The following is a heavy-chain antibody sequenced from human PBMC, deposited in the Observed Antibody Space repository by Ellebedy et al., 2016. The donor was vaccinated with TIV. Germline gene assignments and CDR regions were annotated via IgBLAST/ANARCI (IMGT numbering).Heavy chain of an antibody. J-gene: IGHJ4*02. CDR2: ISYDGSNK. D-gene: IGHD6-19*01. CDR3: ARVGYSSGWPSHFDY. Sequence: GESLKISCAASGFTFSTHAMHWVRQAPGKGLEWVAVISYDGSNKYYADSVKGRVTISRDNFKNTLYLEMNNLRAEDTAVYSCARVGYSSGWPSHFDYWGQGTLVTVSS. CDR1: GFTFSTHA. V-gene: IGHV3-30-3*01.